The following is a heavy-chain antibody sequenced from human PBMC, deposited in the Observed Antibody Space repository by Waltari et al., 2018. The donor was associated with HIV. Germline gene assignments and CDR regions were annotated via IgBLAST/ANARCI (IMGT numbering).Heavy chain of an antibody. J-gene: IGHJ4*02. CDR1: GGSISNYY. CDR2: IYYSGST. D-gene: IGHD3-22*01. V-gene: IGHV4-59*01. CDR3: AREWGSGYYGVFDY. Sequence: QVQLQESGPGLVKPSETLSLTCPVSGGSISNYYWTCIRQPPGKGLEWIGYIYYSGSTNYNTAFERRVTISVDTAKNQLSLKLSAVTAADTAVYYCAREWGSGYYGVFDYWGQGTLVTVSS.